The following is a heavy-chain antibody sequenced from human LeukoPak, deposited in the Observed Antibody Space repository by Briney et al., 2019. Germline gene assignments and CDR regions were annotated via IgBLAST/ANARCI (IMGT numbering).Heavy chain of an antibody. J-gene: IGHJ4*02. Sequence: PGGSLRLSCAASGFTFRSYWMSWVRQAPGKGLEWVANIKEDGSEKYYVDSVKGRFTISRDSAKNSLYLQMNSLRVEDTAVYYCARDHNYGSDYWAREPWSPSPQ. V-gene: IGHV3-7*03. CDR2: IKEDGSEK. CDR3: ARDHNYGSDY. CDR1: GFTFRSYW. D-gene: IGHD5-18*01.